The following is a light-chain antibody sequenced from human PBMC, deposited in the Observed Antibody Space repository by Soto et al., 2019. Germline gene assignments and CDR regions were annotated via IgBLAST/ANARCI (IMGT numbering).Light chain of an antibody. Sequence: EVVLTQSPATLSLSPGERATLSCMASQSVRSYLAWYQHKPGQAPRVLIYDTSYRATGIPARVSGSGSGTDFTLTISSLEPEDVAVYYCQQRSTFGQGTRLEIK. V-gene: IGKV3-11*01. J-gene: IGKJ5*01. CDR1: QSVRSY. CDR3: QQRST. CDR2: DTS.